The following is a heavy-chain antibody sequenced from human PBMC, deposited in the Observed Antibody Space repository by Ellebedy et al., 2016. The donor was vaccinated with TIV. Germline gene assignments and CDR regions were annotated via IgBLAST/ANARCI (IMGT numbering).Heavy chain of an antibody. CDR2: IYYSGST. CDR3: ARSRAYYDILTGNTGYFDY. CDR1: GGSISSYY. V-gene: IGHV4-59*01. D-gene: IGHD3-9*01. J-gene: IGHJ4*02. Sequence: SETLSLTXTVSGGSISSYYWSWIRQPPGKGLEWIGYIYYSGSTNYNPSLKSRVTISVDTSKNQFSLKLSSVTAADTAVYYCARSRAYYDILTGNTGYFDYWGQGTLVTVSS.